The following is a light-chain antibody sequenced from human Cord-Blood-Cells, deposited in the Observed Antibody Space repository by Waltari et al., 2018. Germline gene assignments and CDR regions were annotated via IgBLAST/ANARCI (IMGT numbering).Light chain of an antibody. J-gene: IGKJ1*01. CDR1: HSVLYSSNNKNY. V-gene: IGKV4-1*01. CDR3: QQYYSTPRT. CDR2: WAS. Sequence: DIVMTQSPDSLAVSLGARATINCKPSHSVLYSSNNKNYLAWYQQKPGQPPKLLIYWASTRESGVPDRFSGSGSGTDFTLTISSLQAEDVAVYYCQQYYSTPRTFGQGTKVEIK.